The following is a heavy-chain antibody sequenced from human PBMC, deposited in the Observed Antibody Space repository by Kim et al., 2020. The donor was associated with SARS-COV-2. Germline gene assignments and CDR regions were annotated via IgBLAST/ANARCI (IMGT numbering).Heavy chain of an antibody. V-gene: IGHV3-9*01. CDR2: ISWNSGSI. Sequence: GGSLRLSCAASGFTFDDYAMHWVRQAPGKGLEWVSGISWNSGSIGYADSVKGRFTISRDNAKNSLYLQMNSLRAEDTALYYCAKDMGSGWYYWGQGTLVTVSS. J-gene: IGHJ4*02. D-gene: IGHD6-19*01. CDR3: AKDMGSGWYY. CDR1: GFTFDDYA.